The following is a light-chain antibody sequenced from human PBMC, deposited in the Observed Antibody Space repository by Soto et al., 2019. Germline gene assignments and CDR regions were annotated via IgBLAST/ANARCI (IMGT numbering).Light chain of an antibody. V-gene: IGLV2-11*01. CDR1: SNDVGGYDY. Sequence: QSVLTQPRSASGSPGQSVTISCTGTSNDVGGYDYVSWYQQHPGKAPKLLIYDVSKRPSGVPDRFSGSKSGNTASLTISGLQAEDEADYYCCSYAGTYSYVFGTGTQLTVL. J-gene: IGLJ1*01. CDR2: DVS. CDR3: CSYAGTYSYV.